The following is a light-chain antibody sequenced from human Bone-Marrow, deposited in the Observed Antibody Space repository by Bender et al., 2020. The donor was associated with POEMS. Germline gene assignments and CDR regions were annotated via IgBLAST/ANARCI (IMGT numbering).Light chain of an antibody. J-gene: IGLJ1*01. CDR1: CSDVGSFNL. V-gene: IGLV2-23*02. CDR3: CSYAPTNTFV. Sequence: QSALTQPASVSGSPGQSITISCTGTCSDVGSFNLVSWYQQHPGKAPKLIIYEVTKRPSGVSNRFSGSKSGNTASLTISGLQSEDEADYYCCSYAPTNTFVFGSGTKVTVL. CDR2: EVT.